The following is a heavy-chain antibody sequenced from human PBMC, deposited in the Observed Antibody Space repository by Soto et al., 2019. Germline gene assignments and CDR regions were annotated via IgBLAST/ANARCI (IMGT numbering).Heavy chain of an antibody. CDR1: GYTFTDYD. CDR2: MNPNSGET. V-gene: IGHV1-8*01. D-gene: IGHD2-15*01. CDR3: ARVAVAARPRWYNWFDP. Sequence: QEQLVHSGAEVKKPGASVKVSCKTSGYTFTDYDINWVRQATGQGLEWIGWMNPNSGETGYAQKFQGRVTMTRRASRIAAYLELSSLRSEDTAVYYCARVAVAARPRWYNWFDPWGQGTLVTVSS. J-gene: IGHJ5*02.